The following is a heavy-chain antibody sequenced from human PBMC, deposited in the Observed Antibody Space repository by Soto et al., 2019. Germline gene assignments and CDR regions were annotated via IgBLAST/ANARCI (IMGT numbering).Heavy chain of an antibody. J-gene: IGHJ4*02. CDR1: GGSISSGDYY. D-gene: IGHD1-1*01. V-gene: IGHV4-30-4*01. Sequence: QVQLQESGPGLVKPSQTLSLTCTVSGGSISSGDYYWSWIRQPPGKGLEWIGYIYYSGSPYYNPSLKSRVTISVDPPTNHFSLRLSSVTAADTAVYYCARAAYNDGSYFDYWGQGTLVTVSS. CDR3: ARAAYNDGSYFDY. CDR2: IYYSGSP.